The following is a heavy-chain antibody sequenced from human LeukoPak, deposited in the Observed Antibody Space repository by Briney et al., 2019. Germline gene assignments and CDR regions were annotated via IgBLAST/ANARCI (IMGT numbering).Heavy chain of an antibody. J-gene: IGHJ4*02. D-gene: IGHD2-2*01. CDR1: GGSISGSNFY. V-gene: IGHV4-39*07. CDR2: IYYSVNT. CDR3: ERVKQQLLFDY. Sequence: SETLSLTCTVSGGSISGSNFYWGWIRHPPGKGLEWIGSIYYSVNTYYNPSFKSRATISIATSKTQFSLKLSSVTPAATAVYYCERVKQQLLFDYWGQGTLVTVSS.